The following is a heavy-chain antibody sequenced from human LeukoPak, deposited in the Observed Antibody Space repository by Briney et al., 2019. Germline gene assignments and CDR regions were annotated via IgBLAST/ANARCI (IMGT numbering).Heavy chain of an antibody. CDR1: GYTFTGYY. CDR2: MNPNSGNT. J-gene: IGHJ4*02. V-gene: IGHV1-8*02. Sequence: ASVKVSCKASGYTFTGYYIHWVRQAPGQGLEWMGWMNPNSGNTGYAQKFQGRVTMTRNTSISTAYMELSSLRSEDTAVYYCARDTNWNFDYWGQGTLVTVSS. D-gene: IGHD1-20*01. CDR3: ARDTNWNFDY.